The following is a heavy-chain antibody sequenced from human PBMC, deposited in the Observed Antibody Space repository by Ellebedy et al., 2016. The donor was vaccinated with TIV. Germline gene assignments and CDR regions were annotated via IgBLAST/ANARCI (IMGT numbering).Heavy chain of an antibody. CDR3: TKGGGRGIHYYYGAKV. CDR2: ISDSGYIT. J-gene: IGHJ6*04. Sequence: GGSLRLXXEASGFTFSNFPMSWFRQTPGKGLEWVASISDSGYITDYADSVKGRFSVSRDNFKHTLHLHMNSLSDEDTALYYCTKGGGRGIHYYYGAKVWGEGATVTVSS. CDR1: GFTFSNFP. D-gene: IGHD3-10*01. V-gene: IGHV3-23*01.